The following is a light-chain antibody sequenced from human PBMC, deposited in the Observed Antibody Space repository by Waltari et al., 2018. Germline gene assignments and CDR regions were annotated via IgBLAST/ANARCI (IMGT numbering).Light chain of an antibody. CDR1: RDINNY. CDR3: QHYDGVPPWT. J-gene: IGKJ1*01. V-gene: IGKV1-33*01. Sequence: DIQMTQSPSSLSTSVGDRVTITCQASRDINNYLNWYQQKPGKAPKPLIHDASTLETGVPSRFSGSGSGTDFVFTISRLQPEDIATYYCQHYDGVPPWTFGQGTRVDFK. CDR2: DAS.